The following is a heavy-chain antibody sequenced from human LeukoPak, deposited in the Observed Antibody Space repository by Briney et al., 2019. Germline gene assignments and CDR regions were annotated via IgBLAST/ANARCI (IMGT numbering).Heavy chain of an antibody. J-gene: IGHJ4*02. Sequence: SETLSLTCTVSGYSINSGYTWGWIRQPPGKGLEWIGNIYHSGGTYYNPSLTSRVTISVDTSKNQFSLKLSSVTAADTAVYYCARGMKGSPFDYWGQGTLVTVSS. CDR3: ARGMKGSPFDY. V-gene: IGHV4-38-2*02. CDR1: GYSINSGYT. D-gene: IGHD2-15*01. CDR2: IYHSGGT.